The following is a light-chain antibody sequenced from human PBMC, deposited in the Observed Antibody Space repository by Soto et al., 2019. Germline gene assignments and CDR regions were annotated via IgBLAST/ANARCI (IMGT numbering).Light chain of an antibody. CDR2: EVS. J-gene: IGLJ2*01. Sequence: QSVLTQPASVSGSPGQSITISCTGTSSDVGGYNYVSWYQQHPGKGPKLMIYEVSNRPSGVSNRFSGSKSGNTASLTISGLQAEDEADYYCSSYTSSSTFHVVFGGGTKLTVL. CDR1: SSDVGGYNY. V-gene: IGLV2-14*01. CDR3: SSYTSSSTFHVV.